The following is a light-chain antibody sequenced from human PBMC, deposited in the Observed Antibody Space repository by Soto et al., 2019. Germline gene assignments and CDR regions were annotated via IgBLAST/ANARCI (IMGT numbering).Light chain of an antibody. CDR3: QQYGSSPPVT. J-gene: IGKJ1*01. V-gene: IGKV1-5*03. CDR2: KAS. CDR1: QSISSW. Sequence: DIQMTQSPSTLSASVGGRVTITFRASQSISSWLAWYQQKPGKAPKLLIYKASSLESGVPSRFSGSGSGTDFTLTISRLEPEDFAVYYCQQYGSSPPVTFGQGTKVDIK.